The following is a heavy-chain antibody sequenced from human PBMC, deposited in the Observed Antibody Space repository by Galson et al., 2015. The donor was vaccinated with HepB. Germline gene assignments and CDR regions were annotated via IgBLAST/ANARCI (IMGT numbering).Heavy chain of an antibody. J-gene: IGHJ4*02. D-gene: IGHD3-3*01. CDR1: GFTFSSYS. V-gene: IGHV3-21*01. Sequence: SLRLSCAASGFTFSSYSMNWVRQAPGKGLEWVSSISSSSYIYYADSVKGRFTISRDNAKNSLYLQMNSLRAEDTAVYYCAREASYYDFWSGYFYPYYFDYWGQGTLVTVSS. CDR2: ISSSSYI. CDR3: AREASYYDFWSGYFYPYYFDY.